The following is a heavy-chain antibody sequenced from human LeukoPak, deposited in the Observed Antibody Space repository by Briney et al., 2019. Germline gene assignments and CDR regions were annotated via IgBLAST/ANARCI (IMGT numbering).Heavy chain of an antibody. J-gene: IGHJ6*02. V-gene: IGHV3-53*04. CDR3: ARSQYCSGGSCYPEYYYYGMDV. CDR2: IYSGGST. CDR1: GFTVSSNY. D-gene: IGHD2-15*01. Sequence: GGSLRLSCAASGFTVSSNYMSWVRQAPGNGLEWVSVIYSGGSTYYADSVKGRFTISRHNSKNTLYLQMNSLRAEDTAVYYCARSQYCSGGSCYPEYYYYGMDVWGQGTTVTVSS.